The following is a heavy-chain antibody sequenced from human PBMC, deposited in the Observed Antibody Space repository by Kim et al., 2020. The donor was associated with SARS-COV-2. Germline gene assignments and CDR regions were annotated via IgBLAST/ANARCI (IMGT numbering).Heavy chain of an antibody. J-gene: IGHJ3*02. D-gene: IGHD3-16*01. CDR3: ARHGGSYAINDAFDI. V-gene: IGHV4-59*08. Sequence: PSLKSRVTISVDTSKNQFSLRLSSVTAADTAVHYCARHGGSYAINDAFDIWGQGTMVTVSS.